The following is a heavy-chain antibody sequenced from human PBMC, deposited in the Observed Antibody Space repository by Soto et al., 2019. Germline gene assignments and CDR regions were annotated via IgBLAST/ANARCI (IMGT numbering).Heavy chain of an antibody. CDR3: ARAVVTTDLPFDY. CDR2: IYYSGST. CDR1: GGTISSGGYY. V-gene: IGHV4-31*03. Sequence: TSETLSLTCTVSGGTISSGGYYWSWIRQHPGKGLEWIGYIYYSGSTYYNPSLKSRVTISVDTSKNQFSLKLSSVTAADTAVYYCARAVVTTDLPFDYWGQGTLVTVSS. J-gene: IGHJ4*02. D-gene: IGHD2-21*02.